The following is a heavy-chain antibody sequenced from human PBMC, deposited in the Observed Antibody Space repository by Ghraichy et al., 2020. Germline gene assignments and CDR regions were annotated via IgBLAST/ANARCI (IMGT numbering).Heavy chain of an antibody. CDR3: ARDSSGEVVGNYYYGMDV. CDR1: GFTFPTYW. Sequence: GESLNISCAASGFTFPTYWMTWVRQAPGKGLEWVANIKQDGSERYYADSVKGRFTISRDNAKNSLYLQMNSLRVEDTAVYYCARDSSGEVVGNYYYGMDVWGHGTTVTVSS. V-gene: IGHV3-7*04. CDR2: IKQDGSER. D-gene: IGHD3-22*01. J-gene: IGHJ6*02.